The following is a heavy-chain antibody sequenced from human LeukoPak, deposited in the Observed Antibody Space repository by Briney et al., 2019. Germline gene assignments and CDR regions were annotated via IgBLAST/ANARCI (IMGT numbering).Heavy chain of an antibody. D-gene: IGHD1-26*01. CDR1: GFTFSSYGMHYG. V-gene: IGHV3-30*02. Sequence: GGSLRLSCAASGFTFSSYGMHYGMHWVRQAPGKGLEWVAFIRYDGSDKYYADSVKGRFTISRDNAKNSLYLQMNSLRAEDTAVYYCARVNSGSYYYYYYMDVWGKGSTVTVSS. J-gene: IGHJ6*03. CDR2: IRYDGSDK. CDR3: ARVNSGSYYYYYYMDV.